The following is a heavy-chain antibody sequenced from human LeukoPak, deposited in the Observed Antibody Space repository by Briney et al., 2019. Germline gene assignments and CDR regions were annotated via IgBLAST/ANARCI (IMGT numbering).Heavy chain of an antibody. Sequence: VASVKVSCKASGYTFTSYAMNWVRQAPGQGLEWMGWINTNTGNPTYAQGFTGRFVFSLDTSVSTAYLQISSLKAEDTAVYYCARAWYYYDSSGYGFGYWGQGTLVTVSS. CDR3: ARAWYYYDSSGYGFGY. CDR1: GYTFTSYA. V-gene: IGHV7-4-1*02. CDR2: INTNTGNP. J-gene: IGHJ4*02. D-gene: IGHD3-22*01.